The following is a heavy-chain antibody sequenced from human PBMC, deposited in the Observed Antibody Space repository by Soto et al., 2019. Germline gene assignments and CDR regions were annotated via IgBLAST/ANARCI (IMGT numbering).Heavy chain of an antibody. Sequence: QVQLQQWGAGLLKPSETLSLTCAVYGGSFSNYYWSWIRQPPGKGLEWIGEINDNENTNYNPPLKSRVTISVDTSKNQFSLKLSSVTAADTAVYYCARGRENRAIGGSWFDHYYYFYYLDVWGKGTTVIVSS. CDR2: INDNENT. CDR1: GGSFSNYY. J-gene: IGHJ6*03. CDR3: ARGRENRAIGGSWFDHYYYFYYLDV. V-gene: IGHV4-34*01. D-gene: IGHD2-15*01.